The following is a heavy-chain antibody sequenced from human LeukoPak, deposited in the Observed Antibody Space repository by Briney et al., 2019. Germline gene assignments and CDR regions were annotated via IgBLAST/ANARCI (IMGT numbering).Heavy chain of an antibody. J-gene: IGHJ6*02. CDR1: GGSISSYY. CDR2: IYYSGST. V-gene: IGHV4-59*01. CDR3: ARDPGQNYGMDV. Sequence: SETLSLTCTVSGGSISSYYWSWIRQPPGKGLEWIGYIYYSGSTNYNPSLKSRVTISVDTSRNQFSLKLSSVTAADTAVYYCARDPGQNYGMDVWGQGTTVTVSS.